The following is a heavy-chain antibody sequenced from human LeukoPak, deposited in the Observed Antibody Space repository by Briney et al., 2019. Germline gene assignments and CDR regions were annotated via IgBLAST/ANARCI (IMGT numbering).Heavy chain of an antibody. CDR2: ISNIVSII. J-gene: IGHJ3*02. CDR3: ARDPQGAAFDI. CDR1: GFTFSSYE. Sequence: GGSLRLSCAAYGFTFSSYEMNWVRQAPGKGLEWDSYISNIVSIIYKAASLKGRFTIPRDNAKSSLYLQMTSLRAEDTAVYYCARDPQGAAFDIWGQGTRVTVS. D-gene: IGHD3-16*01. V-gene: IGHV3-48*03.